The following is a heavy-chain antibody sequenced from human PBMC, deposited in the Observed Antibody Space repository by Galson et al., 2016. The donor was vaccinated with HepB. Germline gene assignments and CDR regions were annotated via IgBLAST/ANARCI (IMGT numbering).Heavy chain of an antibody. V-gene: IGHV6-1*01. J-gene: IGHJ3*01. CDR2: TYYNSQWYR. CDR3: VRNFYGSGAFYSSFDV. CDR1: GDSVSSGSAA. D-gene: IGHD3-10*01. Sequence: CAISGDSVSSGSAAWNWIRQSPSRGLEWLGRTYYNSQWYRDFAASVRGRITINPDTPQNQISLQLNSVTPEDTAVYYCVRNFYGSGAFYSSFDVWGQGAAVTFSS.